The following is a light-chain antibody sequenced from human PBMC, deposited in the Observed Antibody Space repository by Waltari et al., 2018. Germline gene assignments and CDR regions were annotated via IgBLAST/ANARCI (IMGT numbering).Light chain of an antibody. CDR3: CSYAGSFPWA. J-gene: IGLJ3*02. V-gene: IGLV2-11*02. CDR2: DVS. Sequence: QSALTQPRSVSGSPGQSVTISCTGTSSDVGEYDYVSWYQQHPGKAPKLMIYDVSKRASGVPDRFSGSKSGNTASLTISGLQAEDEADYYCCSYAGSFPWAFGGGTKVTVL. CDR1: SSDVGEYDY.